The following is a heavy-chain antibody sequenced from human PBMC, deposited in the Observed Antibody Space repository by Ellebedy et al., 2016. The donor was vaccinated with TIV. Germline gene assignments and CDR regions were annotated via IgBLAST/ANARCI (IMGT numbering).Heavy chain of an antibody. D-gene: IGHD3-22*01. V-gene: IGHV1-58*02. Sequence: SVKVSXXASGFTFTSSAMQWVRQARGQRLEWIGWIVVGSGNTNYAQKFQERVTITRDMSTSTAYMELSSLRSEDTAAYYCAADRNPYDSSGYYPLGVWGQGTTVTVSS. CDR1: GFTFTSSA. J-gene: IGHJ6*02. CDR3: AADRNPYDSSGYYPLGV. CDR2: IVVGSGNT.